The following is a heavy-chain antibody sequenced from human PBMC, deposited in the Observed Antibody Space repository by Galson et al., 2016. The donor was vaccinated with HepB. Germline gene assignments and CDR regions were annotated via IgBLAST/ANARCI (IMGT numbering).Heavy chain of an antibody. CDR3: ARLSAPAGNY. CDR2: SYYSGGT. D-gene: IGHD6-19*01. V-gene: IGHV4-39*01. J-gene: IGHJ4*02. Sequence: SETLSLTCTVSGGSVSSSSYYWGWIRQPPGKGLEWLGSSYYSGGTYYNPSLKSRVTISVDMSKNQFYLKVSSVTAADTAVYYCARLSAPAGNYWGQGTLVTVSS. CDR1: GGSVSSSSYY.